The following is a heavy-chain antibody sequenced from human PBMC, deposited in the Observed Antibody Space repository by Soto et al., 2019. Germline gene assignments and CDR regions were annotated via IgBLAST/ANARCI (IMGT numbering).Heavy chain of an antibody. Sequence: LRLSCAASGFTFSSYSMSWVRQAPGKGLEWVSAISGSGGSTYYADSVKGRFTISRDNSKNTLYLQMNSLRAEDTAVYYCAKPHFGSYYVHDYWGQGTLVTVSS. V-gene: IGHV3-23*01. CDR2: ISGSGGST. CDR3: AKPHFGSYYVHDY. D-gene: IGHD1-26*01. J-gene: IGHJ4*02. CDR1: GFTFSSYS.